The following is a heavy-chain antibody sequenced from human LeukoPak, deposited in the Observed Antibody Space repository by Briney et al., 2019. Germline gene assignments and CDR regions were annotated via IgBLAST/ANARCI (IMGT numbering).Heavy chain of an antibody. CDR1: GGSISSYY. V-gene: IGHV4-59*08. CDR2: IYYSGST. J-gene: IGHJ5*02. CDR3: ARSIAQYQPGEIVMVVAASGWFDP. Sequence: SETLSLTCTVSGGSISSYYWSWIRQPPGKGLEWIGYIYYSGSTNYNPSLKSRVTISVDTSKNQFSLKLSSVTAADTAVYYCARSIAQYQPGEIVMVVAASGWFDPWGQGTLVTVSS. D-gene: IGHD2-15*01.